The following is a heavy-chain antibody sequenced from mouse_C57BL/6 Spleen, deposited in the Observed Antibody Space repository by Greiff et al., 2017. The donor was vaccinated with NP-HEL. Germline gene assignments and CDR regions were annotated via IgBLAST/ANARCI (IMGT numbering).Heavy chain of an antibody. Sequence: EVQVVESGGGLVKPGGSLKLSCAASGFTFSDYGMHWVRQAPEKGLEWVAYISSGSSTIYYADTVKGRFTISRDNAKNTLFLQMTSLRSEDTAMYYCARSYYDYDMDYWGQGTSVTVSS. V-gene: IGHV5-17*01. CDR3: ARSYYDYDMDY. CDR2: ISSGSSTI. CDR1: GFTFSDYG. J-gene: IGHJ4*01. D-gene: IGHD2-4*01.